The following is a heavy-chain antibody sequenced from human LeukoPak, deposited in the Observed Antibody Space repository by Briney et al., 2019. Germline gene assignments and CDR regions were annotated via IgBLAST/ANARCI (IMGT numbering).Heavy chain of an antibody. V-gene: IGHV4-4*07. CDR3: ARGAYYDSSGYLYFDF. Sequence: PSETLSLTCTVSVGSISSYYWSWIRQPAGKGLEWIGRIYSSGSTRYNPSLKSRITMSVDTAKNQFSLNLTSVTAADTAMYYCARGAYYDSSGYLYFDFWGQGTLVTVSS. CDR1: VGSISSYY. J-gene: IGHJ4*02. CDR2: IYSSGST. D-gene: IGHD3-22*01.